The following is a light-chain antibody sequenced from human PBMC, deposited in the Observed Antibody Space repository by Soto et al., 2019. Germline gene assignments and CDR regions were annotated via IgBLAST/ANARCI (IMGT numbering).Light chain of an antibody. CDR1: QSVSSS. Sequence: EIVLTQSPATLSLSPGERATLSCRASQSVSSSLAWYQHKPGQAPRLLIYDASKRVTGIPARFSGSGSGTDFTLTISSLEPEDFALYYCQQYNNWPRTFGQGTKVEIK. CDR2: DAS. V-gene: IGKV3-11*01. CDR3: QQYNNWPRT. J-gene: IGKJ1*01.